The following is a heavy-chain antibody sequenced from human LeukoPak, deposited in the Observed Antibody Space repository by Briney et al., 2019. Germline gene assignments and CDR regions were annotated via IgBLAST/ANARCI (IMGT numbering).Heavy chain of an antibody. J-gene: IGHJ6*02. CDR3: ARIATPQRVYGMDV. V-gene: IGHV3-23*01. CDR1: GFTFSSYA. Sequence: GGSLRLSCAASGFTFSSYAMSWVRQAPGKGLEWVSAISGSGGSTYYADSVKGRFTISRDNSKNTLYLQMNSLRAEDTAVYYCARIATPQRVYGMDVWGQGTTVTVSS. CDR2: ISGSGGST. D-gene: IGHD2/OR15-2a*01.